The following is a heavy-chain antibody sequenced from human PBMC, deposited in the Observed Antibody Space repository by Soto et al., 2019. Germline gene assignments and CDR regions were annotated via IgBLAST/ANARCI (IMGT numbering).Heavy chain of an antibody. V-gene: IGHV4-39*01. CDR2: VFYSGRT. D-gene: IGHD6-13*01. Sequence: ASETLSLTCSASGGSISSTGYSWGWIRQPPGKGLEWIGNVFYSGRTDYNPSHKSRVTVSVDASKNQFSLQLISVTAADTSVYYCARHPGYSSTPRFHFDSWGQGTLVTVSS. CDR3: ARHPGYSSTPRFHFDS. J-gene: IGHJ4*02. CDR1: GGSISSTGYS.